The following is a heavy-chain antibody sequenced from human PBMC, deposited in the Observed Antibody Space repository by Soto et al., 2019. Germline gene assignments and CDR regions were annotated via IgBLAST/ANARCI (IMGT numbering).Heavy chain of an antibody. V-gene: IGHV4-59*01. J-gene: IGHJ6*01. CDR1: GGSISTYY. CDR3: AREAAGTGYYYYAMDV. D-gene: IGHD6-19*01. CDR2: IYYSGST. Sequence: QVQLQESGPGLVKPSATLSLTCTVSGGSISTYYWSWIRQPPGKGLEWIGYIYYSGSTNYNPSLKSRVTISVDTSKNQFSLKLSSVTAADTAVYYCAREAAGTGYYYYAMDVW.